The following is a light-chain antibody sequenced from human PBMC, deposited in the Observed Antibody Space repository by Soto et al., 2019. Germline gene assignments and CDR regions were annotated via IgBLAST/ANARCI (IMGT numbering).Light chain of an antibody. V-gene: IGKV1-39*01. Sequence: DIQMTQSPSSLSASVGDRVTITCRASQSISGYLNWYQVKPGKPPQLLIYIASNLHSRVPSRFTGGGSGAEFTLAITSLQPEDSATYACQQTSNTPWTFGQGNKVEIK. CDR1: QSISGY. CDR3: QQTSNTPWT. CDR2: IAS. J-gene: IGKJ1*01.